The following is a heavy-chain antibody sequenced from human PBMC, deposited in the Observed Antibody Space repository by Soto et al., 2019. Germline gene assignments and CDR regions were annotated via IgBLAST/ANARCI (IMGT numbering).Heavy chain of an antibody. Sequence: SETLSLTCTVSGASISGFDWSWIRKSSGKGREWIGRIYATGTTDYNRSLKSRVMMSVDTSKKQFSLKLRSVTAADTAVYYCVRDGTKTLRDWFAPWGQGISLTVS. J-gene: IGHJ5*02. CDR2: IYATGTT. CDR1: GASISGFD. D-gene: IGHD1-1*01. CDR3: VRDGTKTLRDWFAP. V-gene: IGHV4-4*07.